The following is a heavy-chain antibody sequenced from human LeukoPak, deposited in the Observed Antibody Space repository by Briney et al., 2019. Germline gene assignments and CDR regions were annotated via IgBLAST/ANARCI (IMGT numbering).Heavy chain of an antibody. CDR1: GYSFTSYW. D-gene: IGHD6-19*01. CDR2: IYPGDSDT. CDR3: ARHGRAMAGVDYFDY. V-gene: IGHV5-51*01. J-gene: IGHJ4*02. Sequence: RGESLKISCKGSGYSFTSYWIGWVRQMPGKGLEWMGIIYPGDSDTRYSPSFQGQVTISADKSISTAYLQWSSLKASDTAMYYCARHGRAMAGVDYFDYWGQGTLVTVSS.